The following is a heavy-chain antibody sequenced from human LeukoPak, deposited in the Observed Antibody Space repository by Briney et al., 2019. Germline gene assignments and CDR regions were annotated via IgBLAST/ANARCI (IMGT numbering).Heavy chain of an antibody. D-gene: IGHD3-10*01. CDR1: GFTFSSYW. CDR2: IKQDGSEK. V-gene: IGHV3-7*01. J-gene: IGHJ4*02. CDR3: AGELLSYYYGSGSHDY. Sequence: GGSLRLSCAASGFTFSSYWMGWVRQAPGKGLEWVANIKQDGSEKYYVDSVKGRFTISRDNAKNSLYLQMNSLRAEDTAVYYCAGELLSYYYGSGSHDYWGQGTLVTVSS.